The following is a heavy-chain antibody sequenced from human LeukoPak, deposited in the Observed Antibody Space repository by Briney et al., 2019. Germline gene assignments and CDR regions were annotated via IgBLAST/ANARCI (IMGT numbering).Heavy chain of an antibody. J-gene: IGHJ3*02. Sequence: SETLSLTCTVSGGSISSYYWSRIRQPPGKGLEWIGYIYYSGSTNYNPSLKSRVTISVDTSKNQFSLKLSSVTAADTAVYYCARVVVATSGDAFDIWGQGTMVTVSS. CDR1: GGSISSYY. V-gene: IGHV4-59*01. D-gene: IGHD2-21*02. CDR3: ARVVVATSGDAFDI. CDR2: IYYSGST.